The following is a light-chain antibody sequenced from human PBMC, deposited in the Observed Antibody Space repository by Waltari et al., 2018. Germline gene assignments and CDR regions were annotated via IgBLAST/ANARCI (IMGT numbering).Light chain of an antibody. V-gene: IGKV3-20*01. Sequence: VLTQSPATLSLSPGERATLSCRASQSSTQKFFAWYQQKPGQAPRLLIYGASSRAAGIPDRGSGSGSGTDFTLTISRLEPEDSAVYYCQQYGSSVMYTFGQGTKLEIK. CDR1: QSSTQKF. J-gene: IGKJ2*01. CDR3: QQYGSSVMYT. CDR2: GAS.